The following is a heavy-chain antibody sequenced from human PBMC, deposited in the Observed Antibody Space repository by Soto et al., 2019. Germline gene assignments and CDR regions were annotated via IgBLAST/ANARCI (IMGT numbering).Heavy chain of an antibody. CDR2: IIPIFGTA. D-gene: IGHD3-10*01. Sequence: GASVKVSCKASGGTFSSYAISWVRQAPGQGLEWMGGIIPIFGTANYAQKFQGRVTITADESTSTAYMELSSLRSEDTAVYYCARGCSDVSGSYLGPAWVEYYYYGMDVWGQGTTVTVSS. CDR3: ARGCSDVSGSYLGPAWVEYYYYGMDV. V-gene: IGHV1-69*13. J-gene: IGHJ6*02. CDR1: GGTFSSYA.